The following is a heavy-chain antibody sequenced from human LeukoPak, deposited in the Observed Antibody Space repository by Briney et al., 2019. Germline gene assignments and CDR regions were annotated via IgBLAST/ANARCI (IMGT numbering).Heavy chain of an antibody. Sequence: PSETLSLTCGVSGYSISSGYYCDWIRQPPGKGLEWIGSIYHSGSTYYNPSLKSRVTISVDTSKNQFSLRLSSVTAADTAMYYCARSLAGTSNWDWGQGTLVTVSS. J-gene: IGHJ4*02. CDR1: GYSISSGYY. CDR2: IYHSGST. V-gene: IGHV4-38-2*01. D-gene: IGHD2-2*01. CDR3: ARSLAGTSNWD.